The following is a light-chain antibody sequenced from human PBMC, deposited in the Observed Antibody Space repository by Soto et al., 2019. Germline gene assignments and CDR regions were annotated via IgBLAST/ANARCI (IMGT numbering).Light chain of an antibody. CDR3: QQRSNWPPLT. Sequence: EIVLTQSPATLSLSPGERATLSCRASQSVSSYLAWYQHKPGKAPRLLIYDASNRATGIPARFSGSGSGTDFNLTISSLEPEDCAVYYRQQRSNWPPLTFGGGTKVEIK. V-gene: IGKV3-11*01. J-gene: IGKJ4*01. CDR1: QSVSSY. CDR2: DAS.